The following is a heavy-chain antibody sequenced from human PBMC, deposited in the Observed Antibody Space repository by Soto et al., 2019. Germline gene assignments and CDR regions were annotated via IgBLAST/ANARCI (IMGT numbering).Heavy chain of an antibody. CDR1: GDSINSDY. CDR3: ARYLRSGLYYMDV. D-gene: IGHD3-3*01. J-gene: IGHJ6*03. Sequence: SETLSLTCPVSGDSINSDYWSWVRQPPGKGLEWIGYIYNSGSTNYNPSLKSRVTMSVDPSKNQFSLKLSSATVADTAVYYCARYLRSGLYYMDVWGKGTTVTVSS. V-gene: IGHV4-59*08. CDR2: IYNSGST.